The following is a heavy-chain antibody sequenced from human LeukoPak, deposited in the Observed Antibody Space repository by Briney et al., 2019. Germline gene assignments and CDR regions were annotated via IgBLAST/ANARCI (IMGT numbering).Heavy chain of an antibody. CDR3: ARDYSSGWYPFDY. CDR2: IYSGGST. V-gene: IGHV3-66*01. CDR1: GFTVSSNY. J-gene: IGHJ4*02. Sequence: PGGSLRLSCAASGFTVSSNYMSWVRQAPGKGLEWVSVIYSGGSTYYADSVKGRFTISRDNSKNTLYLHMNSLRAEDTAVYYCARDYSSGWYPFDYWGQGTLVTVSS. D-gene: IGHD6-19*01.